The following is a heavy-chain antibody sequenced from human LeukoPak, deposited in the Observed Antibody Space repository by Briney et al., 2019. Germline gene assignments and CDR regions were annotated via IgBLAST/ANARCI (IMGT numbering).Heavy chain of an antibody. J-gene: IGHJ4*01. V-gene: IGHV3-48*03. D-gene: IGHD3-10*01. CDR2: INSRGSTI. CDR1: GFTFSYYE. Sequence: TGGSLRLSCAASGFTFSYYEMNWVRQAPGKGLEGVSYINSRGSTIYYADSVKGRFTISRDNAKNTLYLQMNSLRAEDTAMYYCARAVYYSNYLGYWGQGTLVTVSS. CDR3: ARAVYYSNYLGY.